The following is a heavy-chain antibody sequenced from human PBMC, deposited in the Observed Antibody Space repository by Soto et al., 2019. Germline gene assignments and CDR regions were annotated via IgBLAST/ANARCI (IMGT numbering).Heavy chain of an antibody. D-gene: IGHD2-15*01. CDR3: ARGRGYCSGGSCYSYYYYYMDV. Sequence: PSETLSLTCAVYGGSFSGYYWSWIRQPPGKGLEWIGEINHSGSTNYNPSLKSRVTISVDTSKNQFSLKLSSVTAADTAVYYCARGRGYCSGGSCYSYYYYYMDVWGKGTTVTVSS. CDR2: INHSGST. J-gene: IGHJ6*03. V-gene: IGHV4-34*01. CDR1: GGSFSGYY.